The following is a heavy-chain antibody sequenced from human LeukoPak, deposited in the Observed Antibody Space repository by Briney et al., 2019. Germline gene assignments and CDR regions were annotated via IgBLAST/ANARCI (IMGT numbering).Heavy chain of an antibody. Sequence: GGSLRLSCAASGFTFSSYSMNWVRQAPGKGLEWVAFIRYDGSNKYYADSVKGRFTISRDNSKNTLYLQMNSLRAEDTAVYYCAKDTVPAVGWFDPWGQGTLVTVSS. CDR3: AKDTVPAVGWFDP. CDR1: GFTFSSYS. J-gene: IGHJ5*02. D-gene: IGHD2-2*01. V-gene: IGHV3-30*02. CDR2: IRYDGSNK.